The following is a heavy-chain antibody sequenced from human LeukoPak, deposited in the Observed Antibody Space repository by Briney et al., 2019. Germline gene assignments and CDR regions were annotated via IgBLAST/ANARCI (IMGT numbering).Heavy chain of an antibody. D-gene: IGHD3-10*01. CDR1: GGTLSSYP. CDR2: VIPIAGLT. Sequence: SVKVSCKASGGTLSSYPISWVRQAPGQGLEWMGRVIPIAGLTNYGQRFQGRVTLTADISIKTAYMELSGLTIDDTAIYYCARSVASPNAGRGNWFDPWGQGTLVTVSS. V-gene: IGHV1-69*02. J-gene: IGHJ5*02. CDR3: ARSVASPNAGRGNWFDP.